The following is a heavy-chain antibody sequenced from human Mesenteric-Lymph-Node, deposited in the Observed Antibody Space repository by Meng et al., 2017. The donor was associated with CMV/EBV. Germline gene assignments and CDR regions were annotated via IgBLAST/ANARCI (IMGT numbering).Heavy chain of an antibody. CDR2: IGAYNGNT. CDR3: ARGVDYYDSSGLDY. V-gene: IGHV1-18*01. CDR1: GYTFTSYG. D-gene: IGHD3-22*01. Sequence: ASVKVSCKASGYTFTSYGISWVRQAPGQGLEWMGWIGAYNGNTNYAQKLQGRVTMTTDTSTSTAYMELRSLRSDDTAVYYCARGVDYYDSSGLDYWGQGTLVTVSS. J-gene: IGHJ4*02.